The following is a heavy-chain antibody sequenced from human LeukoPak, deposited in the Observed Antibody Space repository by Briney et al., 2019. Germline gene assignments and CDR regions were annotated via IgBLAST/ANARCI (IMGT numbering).Heavy chain of an antibody. V-gene: IGHV3-20*04. D-gene: IGHD5-18*01. J-gene: IGHJ5*02. CDR2: INWNGDST. Sequence: GGSLRLSCAASGFTFDDYGMSWVRQGPGKGLEWVSGINWNGDSTGYADSLKGRFTISRDNANNSLYLQMNSLRAEDTALYYCARDYRDTAMVTWFDPWGQGPLVTVSS. CDR3: ARDYRDTAMVTWFDP. CDR1: GFTFDDYG.